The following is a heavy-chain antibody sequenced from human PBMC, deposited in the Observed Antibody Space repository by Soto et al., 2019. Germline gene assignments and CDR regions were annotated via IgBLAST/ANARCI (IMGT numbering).Heavy chain of an antibody. D-gene: IGHD3-16*01. J-gene: IGHJ6*02. Sequence: ASVKVSCKASGYTFTSYYIHWVRQAPGQGLEWMGIINRNGGSTGYAQKFQGRVTMTRDTSTSTVYMELSSLRSEDTAVYYCARAIRGTNYGMDVWGQGTTVTVSS. CDR1: GYTFTSYY. CDR3: ARAIRGTNYGMDV. V-gene: IGHV1-46*01. CDR2: INRNGGST.